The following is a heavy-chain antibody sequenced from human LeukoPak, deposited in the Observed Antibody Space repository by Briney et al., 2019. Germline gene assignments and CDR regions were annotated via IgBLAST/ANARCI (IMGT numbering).Heavy chain of an antibody. CDR3: ARKSLIWELREDDAFDI. CDR1: GYTFTSYY. D-gene: IGHD1-26*01. V-gene: IGHV1-18*04. Sequence: ASVKVSCKASGYTFTSYYMHWVRQAPGQGLEWMGWISAYNGNTNYAQKLQGRVTMTIDTSTSTAYMELRSLGSDDTAVYYCARKSLIWELREDDAFDIWGQGTMVTVSS. CDR2: ISAYNGNT. J-gene: IGHJ3*02.